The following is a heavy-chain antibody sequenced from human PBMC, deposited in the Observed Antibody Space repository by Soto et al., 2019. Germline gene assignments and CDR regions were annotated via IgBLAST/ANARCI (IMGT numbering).Heavy chain of an antibody. Sequence: GGSLRLSCAASGFTFSSYSMNWVRQAPGKGLEWVSSISSSSSYIYYADSVKGRFTISRDNAKNTLYLQMNSLRAEDTAVYYCAKDLFIDWLDAFDFWGQGTMVTVSS. CDR2: ISSSSSYI. V-gene: IGHV3-21*04. J-gene: IGHJ3*01. CDR3: AKDLFIDWLDAFDF. D-gene: IGHD3-16*02. CDR1: GFTFSSYS.